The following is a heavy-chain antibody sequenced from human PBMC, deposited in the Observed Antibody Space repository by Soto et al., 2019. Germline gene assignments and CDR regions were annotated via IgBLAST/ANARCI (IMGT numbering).Heavy chain of an antibody. Sequence: GGSLRLSCTASGFTFISYGMHWVRQAPGKGREWVAVISYDGSNKYYADSVKGRFTISRDNSKNTLYLQMNSLRAEDTAVYYCARGRLRYFGWLESAFDPWGQGTLVTVSS. CDR3: ARGRLRYFGWLESAFDP. V-gene: IGHV3-30*03. J-gene: IGHJ5*02. CDR2: ISYDGSNK. CDR1: GFTFISYG. D-gene: IGHD3-9*01.